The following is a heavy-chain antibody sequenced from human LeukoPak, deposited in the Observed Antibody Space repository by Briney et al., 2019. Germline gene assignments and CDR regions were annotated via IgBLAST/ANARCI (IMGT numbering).Heavy chain of an antibody. J-gene: IGHJ4*02. V-gene: IGHV4-34*01. D-gene: IGHD4-17*01. Sequence: SETLSLTCAVYGGAFSGYSWSWIRQPPGKGLEWIGEIDPDGTTNYNPSLKSRVIVSLDTCKNQFSRNLNSVTAADTGTYYCARGRSYEYGDYDYWGQGTLVTVSS. CDR2: IDPDGTT. CDR1: GGAFSGYS. CDR3: ARGRSYEYGDYDY.